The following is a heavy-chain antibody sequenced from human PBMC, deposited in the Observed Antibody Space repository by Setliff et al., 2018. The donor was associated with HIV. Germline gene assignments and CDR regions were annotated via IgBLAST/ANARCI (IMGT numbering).Heavy chain of an antibody. CDR1: GYTFTDYA. Sequence: ASVKVSCKASGYTFTDYAMNWVRQAPGQGLEWMGWINTNTGNPTYAQGFTGRFVFSLDTSVSTVYLQMNSLRTEDTALYYCAKDKYYSDHTDNSPLDSWGRGTPVTVSS. J-gene: IGHJ4*02. V-gene: IGHV7-4-1*02. D-gene: IGHD3-22*01. CDR3: AKDKYYSDHTDNSPLDS. CDR2: INTNTGNP.